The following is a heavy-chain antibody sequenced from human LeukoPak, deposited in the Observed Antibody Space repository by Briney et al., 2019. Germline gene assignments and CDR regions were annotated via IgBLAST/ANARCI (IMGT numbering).Heavy chain of an antibody. CDR2: IKQEGSEK. V-gene: IGHV3-7*01. Sequence: PGGSLRLSCAASGFTFSSYWMSWVRQAPGKGLEGVANIKQEGSEKYYVDSEKGRFTISSDNAKNSLYLQMNSLRAEDTAVYYCARAGLTYYDFWSGYPYYMDVWGKGTTVTVSS. J-gene: IGHJ6*03. CDR1: GFTFSSYW. D-gene: IGHD3-3*01. CDR3: ARAGLTYYDFWSGYPYYMDV.